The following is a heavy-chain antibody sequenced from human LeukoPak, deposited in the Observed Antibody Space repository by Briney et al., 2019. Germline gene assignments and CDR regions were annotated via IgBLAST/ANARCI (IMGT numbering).Heavy chain of an antibody. CDR2: IYYTGSP. J-gene: IGHJ4*02. D-gene: IGHD2-15*01. CDR3: ARVARGPIEH. CDR1: GGSISTYY. Sequence: PSETLSLTCTVSGGSISTYYWSWIRQPPGKRLEWIGYIYYTGSPTYNPSLKGQFTISIDTPKNQFSLKLNSVTAADTAVYYCARVARGPIEHWGQGALVTAS. V-gene: IGHV4-59*01.